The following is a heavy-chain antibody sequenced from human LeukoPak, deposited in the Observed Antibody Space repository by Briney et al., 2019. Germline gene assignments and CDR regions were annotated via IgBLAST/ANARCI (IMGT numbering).Heavy chain of an antibody. Sequence: GASVKVSCKASGYTFTSYGLTWVRQPPGQGLEWMGWISAYNGHTKYPQKLQGRVTITTDTSTSTAYMQLRSLRPDDTAVYYCARDLLQYFDWLTMPGYWGQGTLVSVSS. CDR2: ISAYNGHT. D-gene: IGHD3-9*01. CDR1: GYTFTSYG. V-gene: IGHV1-18*01. J-gene: IGHJ4*02. CDR3: ARDLLQYFDWLTMPGY.